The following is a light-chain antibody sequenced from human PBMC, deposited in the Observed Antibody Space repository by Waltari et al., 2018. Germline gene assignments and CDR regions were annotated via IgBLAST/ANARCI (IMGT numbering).Light chain of an antibody. Sequence: DIQMTQSPSSLSASIGDRVTITCRASQSISTFLNWYQQKPGKAPKLLIYAASTLQSGVPLRFSGSGSGTDFTLTISSLQPEDFATYYCQQSYNPLTWTFGQGTKV. V-gene: IGKV1-39*01. CDR2: AAS. CDR1: QSISTF. CDR3: QQSYNPLTWT. J-gene: IGKJ1*01.